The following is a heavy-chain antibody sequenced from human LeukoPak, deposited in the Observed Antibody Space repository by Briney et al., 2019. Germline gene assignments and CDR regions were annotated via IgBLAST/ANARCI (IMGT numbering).Heavy chain of an antibody. Sequence: GGSLRLSCAASGFTFSDYYMSWIRQAPGKGLEWVSYISSSGSTIYYADSVKGRFTISRDNAKNSLYLQMNGLRAEDTAVYYCARVGPPYYYDGSNYYYMDVWGKGTTVTVSS. CDR2: ISSSGSTI. D-gene: IGHD3-22*01. CDR1: GFTFSDYY. J-gene: IGHJ6*03. V-gene: IGHV3-11*04. CDR3: ARVGPPYYYDGSNYYYMDV.